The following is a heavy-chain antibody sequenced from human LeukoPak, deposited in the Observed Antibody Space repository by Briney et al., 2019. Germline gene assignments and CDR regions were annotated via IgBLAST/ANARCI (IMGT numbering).Heavy chain of an antibody. CDR3: ARSPSPYSSGWYFDY. D-gene: IGHD6-19*01. CDR1: GDTVSINSAA. Sequence: SQTLSLTCAISGDTVSINSAAWNWIRQSPSRGLEWLGRTYQRYKWYNDYAVSVKSRITINPDISKKQYSLQLNSVTHEDTAVYYCARSPSPYSSGWYFDYWGQGTLVTVPS. CDR2: TYQRYKWYN. V-gene: IGHV6-1*01. J-gene: IGHJ4*02.